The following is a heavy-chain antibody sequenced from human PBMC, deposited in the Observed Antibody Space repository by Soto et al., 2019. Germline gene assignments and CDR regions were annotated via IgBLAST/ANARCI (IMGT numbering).Heavy chain of an antibody. CDR2: IIGSSSAI. CDR1: GFTFSSYS. D-gene: IGHD3-16*01. V-gene: IGHV3-48*01. CDR3: ARGFTGL. J-gene: IGHJ4*02. Sequence: EVHLVESGGGLVQPGGSLRLSCAASGFTFSSYSMNWVRQAPGKGLEWVSYIIGSSSAIYYADSVKGRFTVSRDNAKNTLYLQMNRLRAEYTAVYSWARGFTGLWGQGTLVTVSS.